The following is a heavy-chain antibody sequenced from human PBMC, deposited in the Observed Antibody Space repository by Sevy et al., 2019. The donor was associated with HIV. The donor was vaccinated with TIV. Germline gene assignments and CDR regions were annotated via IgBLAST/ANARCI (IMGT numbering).Heavy chain of an antibody. CDR2: INPNRGGT. CDR1: GYTFTGYY. Sequence: ASVKVSCKASGYTFTGYYMHWVRQAPGQGLEWMGRINPNRGGTNYAQKFQGRVTMTRDTSISTAYMELSRLRSDDTAVYYCARGGRDWYSSGWYGYWGQGTLVTVSS. D-gene: IGHD6-19*01. J-gene: IGHJ4*02. CDR3: ARGGRDWYSSGWYGY. V-gene: IGHV1-2*06.